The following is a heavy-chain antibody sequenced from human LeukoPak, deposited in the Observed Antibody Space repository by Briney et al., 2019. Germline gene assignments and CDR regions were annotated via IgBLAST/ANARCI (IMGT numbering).Heavy chain of an antibody. V-gene: IGHV4-39*07. Sequence: SETLSLACIVSGGSVSSSYYWGWIRQTPGKGLEWIGSICSGGNTCYNPSLKSRVTISVDTSKNEFSLKLSSVTAADTAMYYCARGKGMVAPWGQGTLVTVSS. J-gene: IGHJ5*02. CDR2: ICSGGNT. CDR3: ARGKGMVAP. CDR1: GGSVSSSYY. D-gene: IGHD1-26*01.